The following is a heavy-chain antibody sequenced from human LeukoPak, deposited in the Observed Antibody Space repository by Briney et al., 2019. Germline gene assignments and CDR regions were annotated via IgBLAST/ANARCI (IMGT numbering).Heavy chain of an antibody. CDR2: ISGSDGRT. J-gene: IGHJ3*02. CDR1: GFTFSSYA. V-gene: IGHV3-23*01. Sequence: GGSLRLSCAASGFTFSSYAVSWVRQAPGKGLEWVSAISGSDGRTYYADSVKGRFTISRDNFKNTLYLQMNSLRAEDTAVYHCVKDPNGDYIGAFDMWGQGTMVTVSS. CDR3: VKDPNGDYIGAFDM. D-gene: IGHD4-17*01.